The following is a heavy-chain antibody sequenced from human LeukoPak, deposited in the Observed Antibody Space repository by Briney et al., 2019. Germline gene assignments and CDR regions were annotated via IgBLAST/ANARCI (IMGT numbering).Heavy chain of an antibody. CDR1: GYTFTSYY. Sequence: ASVQVSCKASGYTFTSYYMHWVRQAPGQGLEWMGIINPSGGSTSYAQKFQGRVTMTRDTSTSTVYMELSSLRSEDTAVYYCARYGSGSYYKGEEFDYWGQGTLVTVSS. J-gene: IGHJ4*02. CDR2: INPSGGST. D-gene: IGHD3-10*01. CDR3: ARYGSGSYYKGEEFDY. V-gene: IGHV1-46*01.